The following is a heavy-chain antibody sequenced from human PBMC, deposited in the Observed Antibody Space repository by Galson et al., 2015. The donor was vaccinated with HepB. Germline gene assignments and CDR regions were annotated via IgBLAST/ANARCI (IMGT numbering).Heavy chain of an antibody. CDR1: GFTFSSYS. CDR3: ARVYGGSCSFDH. CDR2: ISSSSSYI. Sequence: SLRLSCAASGFTFSSYSMNWVRQAPGKGLEWVSSISSSSSYIYYADSVKGRFTISRDNAKNSLYLQMNSLRAEDTAVYYCARVYGGSCSFDHWGQGTLVTVSS. D-gene: IGHD2-15*01. V-gene: IGHV3-21*01. J-gene: IGHJ1*01.